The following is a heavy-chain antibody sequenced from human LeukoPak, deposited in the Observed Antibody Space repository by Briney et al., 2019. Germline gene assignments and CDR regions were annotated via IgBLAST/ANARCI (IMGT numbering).Heavy chain of an antibody. V-gene: IGHV3-73*01. CDR2: IRSKANSYAT. CDR3: TRSGTGGDY. J-gene: IGHJ4*02. Sequence: PGGSLRLSCAASGFTLSGSAMHWVRQASGKGLEWVGRIRSKANSYATAYAASVKGRFTISRDDSKNTAYLQMNSLKTEDTAVYYCTRSGTGGDYWGQGTLVTVSS. D-gene: IGHD7-27*01. CDR1: GFTLSGSA.